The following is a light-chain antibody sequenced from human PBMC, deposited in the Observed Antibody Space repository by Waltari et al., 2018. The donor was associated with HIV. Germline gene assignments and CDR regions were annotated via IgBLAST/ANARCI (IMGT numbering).Light chain of an antibody. Sequence: SVVTQPASVSGFPGQSVTIPCTGTDSDFGYGNFVSWYQQHPGKAPKVILFEVDSRASVVDDRFSGSKSGNTASLTISGLRTEDDANYYCSSFTKDFTVIFGGGTKVTIL. V-gene: IGLV2-14*03. J-gene: IGLJ2*01. CDR1: DSDFGYGNF. CDR3: SSFTKDFTVI. CDR2: EVD.